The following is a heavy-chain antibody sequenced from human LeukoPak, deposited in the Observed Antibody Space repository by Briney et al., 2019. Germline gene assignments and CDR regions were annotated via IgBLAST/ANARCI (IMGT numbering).Heavy chain of an antibody. CDR3: AKDLSSSWYYFDY. V-gene: IGHV3-30*02. CDR1: GVTFSSYG. J-gene: IGHJ4*02. Sequence: PGGSLRLSCAASGVTFSSYGMHWVRQAPGKGLEWVAFIRYDGSNKYYADSVKGRFTISRDNSKNTLYLQMNSLRAEDTAVYYCAKDLSSSWYYFDYWGQGTLVTVSS. CDR2: IRYDGSNK. D-gene: IGHD6-13*01.